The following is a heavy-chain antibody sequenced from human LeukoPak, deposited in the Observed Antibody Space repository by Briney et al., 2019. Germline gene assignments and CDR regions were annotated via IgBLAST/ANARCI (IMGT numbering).Heavy chain of an antibody. V-gene: IGHV4-4*09. D-gene: IGHD6-19*01. CDR3: ARHEGLSNWYFDL. J-gene: IGHJ2*01. CDR1: GGSISSYY. CDR2: IYTSGST. Sequence: SGTLSLTCTVSGGSISSYYWSWIRQPPGKGLEWIGYIYTSGSTNYNPSLKSRVTISVDTSKNQFSLKLSSVTAADTAVYYCARHEGLSNWYFDLWGRGTLVTVSS.